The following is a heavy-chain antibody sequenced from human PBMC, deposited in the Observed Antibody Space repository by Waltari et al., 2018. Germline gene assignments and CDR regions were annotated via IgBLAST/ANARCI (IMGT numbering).Heavy chain of an antibody. CDR1: GYTFTSYY. CDR2: INPSGGST. J-gene: IGHJ6*02. Sequence: QVQLVQSGAEVKKPGASVKVSCKASGYTFTSYYMHWVPTAPGQGLEWMGIINPSGGSTSYAQKFQGRVTMTRDTSTSTVYMELSSLRSEDTAVYYCASVITMAPPYYYYGMDVWGQGTTVTVSS. CDR3: ASVITMAPPYYYYGMDV. V-gene: IGHV1-46*01. D-gene: IGHD3-10*01.